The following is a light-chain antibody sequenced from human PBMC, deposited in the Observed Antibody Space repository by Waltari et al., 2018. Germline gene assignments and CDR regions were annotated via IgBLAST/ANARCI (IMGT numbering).Light chain of an antibody. CDR3: ATWDDSLNGPV. CDR1: NSTTGRNP. CDR2: NNF. J-gene: IGLJ2*01. V-gene: IGLV1-44*01. Sequence: QSVLTQPPSASGTPRLRLTIPCSGSNSTTGRNPLNWYQQFPGAAPTLLVYNNFQRPSGVPDRFSGSKSGTSASLAILGVRPEDEADYYCATWDDSLNGPVFGGGTKLTVL.